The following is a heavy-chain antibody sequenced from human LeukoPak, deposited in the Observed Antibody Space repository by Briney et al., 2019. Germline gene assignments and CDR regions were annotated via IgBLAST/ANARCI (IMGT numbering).Heavy chain of an antibody. CDR3: ARGDLGYCSSTSCPPFDY. Sequence: GGSLRLSCAASGFTFSSYSMNWVRQAPGKGLEWVSYISSSSSNIYYADSVKGRFTISRDNAKNSLYLQINSLRAEDTAVYYCARGDLGYCSSTSCPPFDYWGQGTLVTVSS. D-gene: IGHD2-2*01. CDR2: ISSSSSNI. CDR1: GFTFSSYS. J-gene: IGHJ4*02. V-gene: IGHV3-48*01.